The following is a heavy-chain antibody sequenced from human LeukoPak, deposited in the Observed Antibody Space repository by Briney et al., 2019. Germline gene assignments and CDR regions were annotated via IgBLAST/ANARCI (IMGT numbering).Heavy chain of an antibody. Sequence: SQTLSLTCAISGDSVSSNNAAWSWVRQSPSRGLEWLGRTYYRSKWHFDYAVAVKSRIMINVDISKNQFSLQLNSVTPEDTAVYYCARGLYFDFFDPWGQGTLVTVSS. CDR2: TYYRSKWHF. CDR1: GDSVSSNNAA. V-gene: IGHV6-1*01. CDR3: ARGLYFDFFDP. D-gene: IGHD3-9*01. J-gene: IGHJ5*02.